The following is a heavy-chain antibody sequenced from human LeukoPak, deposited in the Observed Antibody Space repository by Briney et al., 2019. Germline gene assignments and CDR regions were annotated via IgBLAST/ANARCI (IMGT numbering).Heavy chain of an antibody. Sequence: ASVKVSCKASGYTFTSYGISWVRQAPGQGLEWMGWINPNSGGTNYAQKFQGRVTTTRDTSISTAYMELSRLRSDDTAVYYCARKGKTGDRAFDIWGQGTMVTVSS. CDR3: ARKGKTGDRAFDI. D-gene: IGHD7-27*01. CDR2: INPNSGGT. CDR1: GYTFTSYG. J-gene: IGHJ3*02. V-gene: IGHV1-2*02.